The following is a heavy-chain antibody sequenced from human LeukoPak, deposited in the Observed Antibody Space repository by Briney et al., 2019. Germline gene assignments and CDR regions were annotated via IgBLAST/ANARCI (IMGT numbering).Heavy chain of an antibody. V-gene: IGHV4-39*01. Sequence: SETLSLTCTVSGGSISSNSYSWGWIRQPPGKGLEWIGSIFYTGHAYYSPSLKSRVTMSVDTSKNQFSLKLGSVTAADTAVFYCARVISTSGSYCLDPWGQGTLVTVSS. CDR1: GGSISSNSYS. J-gene: IGHJ5*02. D-gene: IGHD3-10*01. CDR3: ARVISTSGSYCLDP. CDR2: IFYTGHA.